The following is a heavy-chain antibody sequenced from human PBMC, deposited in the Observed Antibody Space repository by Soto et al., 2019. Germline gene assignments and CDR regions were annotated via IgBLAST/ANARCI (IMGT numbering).Heavy chain of an antibody. Sequence: GGSLRLSCAASGFTFSSYGMHWVRQAPGKGLEWVAVIWYDGSNKYYADSVKGRFTISRDNSKNTLYLQMNSLRAEDTAVYYCARDLAALASSSSYDAEYFQHWGQGTLVTVSS. CDR2: IWYDGSNK. CDR1: GFTFSSYG. CDR3: ARDLAALASSSSYDAEYFQH. V-gene: IGHV3-33*01. D-gene: IGHD6-13*01. J-gene: IGHJ1*01.